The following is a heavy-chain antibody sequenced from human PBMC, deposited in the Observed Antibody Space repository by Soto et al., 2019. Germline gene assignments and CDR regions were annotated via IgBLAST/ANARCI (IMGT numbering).Heavy chain of an antibody. CDR2: IYNSGST. D-gene: IGHD3-22*01. J-gene: IGHJ4*02. CDR3: ARINYDSGGYHYIDY. V-gene: IGHV4-31*03. Sequence: QVQLQESGPGLVKPSQTLSLTCTVSGGSINSGGYYWSWIRQHPGKGLEWIGYIYNSGSTYYNPSLQSRVTISIDTSKNQFSLRVSYVTAADTAVYYCARINYDSGGYHYIDYWGQGTLVTVSS. CDR1: GGSINSGGYY.